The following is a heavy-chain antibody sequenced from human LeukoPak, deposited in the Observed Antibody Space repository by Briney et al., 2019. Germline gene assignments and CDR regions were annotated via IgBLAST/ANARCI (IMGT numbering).Heavy chain of an antibody. D-gene: IGHD5-12*01. Sequence: SETLSLTCIVSGGSVSSGSYYWSWIRQPPGKGLEWIGYIYNSVRTNYNPSLKSRVSISVDTSKNQLSLKLSSVTAADTAVYFCVRDLVATIDHYYYGMDVWGQGTTVTVSS. CDR1: GGSVSSGSYY. CDR3: VRDLVATIDHYYYGMDV. J-gene: IGHJ6*02. V-gene: IGHV4-61*01. CDR2: IYNSVRT.